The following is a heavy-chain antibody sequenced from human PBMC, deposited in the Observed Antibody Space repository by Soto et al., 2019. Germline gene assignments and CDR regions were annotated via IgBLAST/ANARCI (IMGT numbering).Heavy chain of an antibody. CDR2: IYYSGST. D-gene: IGHD6-25*01. CDR3: AREYSSAPDY. Sequence: QLQLQESGPGLVKPSETLSLTCTVSGGSISSSSYYWGWIRQPPGNGLGWSGSIYYSGSTFYSPSLRSRVTISVDTSKNQFSLRVSSVTAADTAVYYCAREYSSAPDYWGQGTLVTVSS. CDR1: GGSISSSSYY. J-gene: IGHJ4*02. V-gene: IGHV4-39*02.